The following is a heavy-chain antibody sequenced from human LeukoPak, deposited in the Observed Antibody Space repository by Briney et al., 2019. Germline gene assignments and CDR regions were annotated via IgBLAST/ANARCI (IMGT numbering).Heavy chain of an antibody. CDR3: ARDKYYYDSSGYFFDY. J-gene: IGHJ4*02. CDR2: FYDSGNT. CDR1: GYSISSGYY. V-gene: IGHV4-38-2*02. Sequence: SETLSLTCTVSGYSISSGYYWGWIRQPPGKGLEWIGSFYDSGNTYYNLSLKSRVTISVDTSKNQFSLRLSSVTAADTAVYYCARDKYYYDSSGYFFDYWGQGTLVTVSS. D-gene: IGHD3-22*01.